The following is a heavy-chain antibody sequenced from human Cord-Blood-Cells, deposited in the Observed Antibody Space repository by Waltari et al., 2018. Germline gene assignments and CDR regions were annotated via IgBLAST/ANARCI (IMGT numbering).Heavy chain of an antibody. CDR3: TRSDTATYHEGYYGMDV. V-gene: IGHV3-73*02. CDR1: GFTVSGSA. J-gene: IGHJ6*02. Sequence: EVQLVESGGGLVQPGGSLKLSCAASGFTVSGSAMHWVRQASGKGLEWVGRIRSKANSYATAYAASVKGRFTISRDDSKNTAYLQMNSLKTEDTAVYYCTRSDTATYHEGYYGMDVWGQGTTVTVSS. CDR2: IRSKANSYAT. D-gene: IGHD5-18*01.